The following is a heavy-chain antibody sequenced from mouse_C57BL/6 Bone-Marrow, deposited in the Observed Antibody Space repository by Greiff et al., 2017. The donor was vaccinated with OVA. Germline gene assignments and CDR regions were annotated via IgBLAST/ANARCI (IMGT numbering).Heavy chain of an antibody. V-gene: IGHV1-82*01. CDR2: IYPGDGDT. CDR3: AMNYSNYDYFDY. D-gene: IGHD2-5*01. Sequence: QVQLQQSGPELVKPGASVKISCKASGYAFSSSWMNWVKQRPGKGLEWIGRIYPGDGDTNYNGKFKGKATLTADKSSSTAYMQLSSLTSEDSAGYFCAMNYSNYDYFDYWGQGTTLTVSS. CDR1: GYAFSSSW. J-gene: IGHJ2*01.